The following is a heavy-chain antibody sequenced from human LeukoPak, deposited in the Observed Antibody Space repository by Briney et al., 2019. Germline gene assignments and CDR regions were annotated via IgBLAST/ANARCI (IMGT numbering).Heavy chain of an antibody. Sequence: GGSLRLSCVVSGFTFSSYGFHWVRQAPGKGLEWVASISYAGNDKYYAASVKGRYTISRDNSKDTLFLQMDSLRPEDTAVYYCARDWGYNSGWLPDYWGQGTLVTVSS. D-gene: IGHD6-19*01. CDR1: GFTFSSYG. CDR2: ISYAGNDK. CDR3: ARDWGYNSGWLPDY. J-gene: IGHJ4*02. V-gene: IGHV3-30*04.